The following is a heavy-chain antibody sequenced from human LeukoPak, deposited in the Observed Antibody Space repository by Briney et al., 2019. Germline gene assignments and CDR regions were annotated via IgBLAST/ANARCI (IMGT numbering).Heavy chain of an antibody. J-gene: IGHJ5*02. CDR3: ARDQGYSGYESWFDP. D-gene: IGHD5-12*01. V-gene: IGHV1-3*01. CDR2: INAGTGNT. Sequence: ASVKVSCKASGYTFTSYAMHWVRQAPGQRLEWMGWINAGTGNTKYSQKFQGRVTITRDTSASTAYMELSSLRSEDTAVYYCARDQGYSGYESWFDPWGQGTLVTVSS. CDR1: GYTFTSYA.